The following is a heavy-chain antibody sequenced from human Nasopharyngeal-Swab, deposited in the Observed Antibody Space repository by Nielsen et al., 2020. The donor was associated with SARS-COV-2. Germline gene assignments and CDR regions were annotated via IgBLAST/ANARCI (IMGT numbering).Heavy chain of an antibody. J-gene: IGHJ4*02. CDR3: ARDRAQGWFGEGSDY. Sequence: GESLKISCAASGFTFSSYEMNWVRQAPGKGLEWVSYISSSCSTIYYADSVKGRFTISRDNAKNSLYLQMNSLRAEDTAVYYCARDRAQGWFGEGSDYWGQGTLVTVSS. V-gene: IGHV3-48*03. CDR2: ISSSCSTI. CDR1: GFTFSSYE. D-gene: IGHD3-10*01.